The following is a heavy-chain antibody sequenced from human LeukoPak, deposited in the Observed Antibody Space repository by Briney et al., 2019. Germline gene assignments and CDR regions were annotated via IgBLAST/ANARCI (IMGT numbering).Heavy chain of an antibody. CDR1: GYTFTGYY. D-gene: IGHD3-10*01. CDR2: INPNSGGK. Sequence: EASVTVSCKASGYTFTGYYMHWVRQAPGQGLEWMGWINPNSGGKNYAQKFQGRVTIPRDTSISTAYMELSSLRSDDTAVYDCARVQLPSTRVRGILFWFDPWGEGRLVTDCS. V-gene: IGHV1-2*02. CDR3: ARVQLPSTRVRGILFWFDP. J-gene: IGHJ5*02.